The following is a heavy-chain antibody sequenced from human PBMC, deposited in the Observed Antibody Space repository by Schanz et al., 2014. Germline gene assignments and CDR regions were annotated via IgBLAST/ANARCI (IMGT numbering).Heavy chain of an antibody. CDR1: GFTFRSYG. CDR2: ISEDGSEK. D-gene: IGHD3-3*01. CDR3: ARDKGGYYPFDY. J-gene: IGHJ4*02. V-gene: IGHV3-7*01. Sequence: LMESGGGVVRPGRSVRLSCVASGFTFRSYGMHWVRQAPGKGLEWVATISEDGSEKNYGDSVKGRFAVSRDNSKNSVDLQMNSLRAEDTAVYYCARDKGGYYPFDYWGQGTLVTVSS.